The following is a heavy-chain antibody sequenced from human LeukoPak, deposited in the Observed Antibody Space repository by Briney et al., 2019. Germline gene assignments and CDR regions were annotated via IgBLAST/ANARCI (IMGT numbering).Heavy chain of an antibody. V-gene: IGHV1-18*04. D-gene: IGHD5-12*01. CDR1: GYTFTSYG. CDR3: ARGGGSGYVSYYYYGMDV. Sequence: GASVKVSCKASGYTFTSYGISWVRQAPRQGLEWMGWISAYNGNTNYAQKLQGRVTMTTDTSTSTAYMELRSLRSDDTAVYYCARGGGSGYVSYYYYGMDVWGKGTTFTVSS. CDR2: ISAYNGNT. J-gene: IGHJ6*04.